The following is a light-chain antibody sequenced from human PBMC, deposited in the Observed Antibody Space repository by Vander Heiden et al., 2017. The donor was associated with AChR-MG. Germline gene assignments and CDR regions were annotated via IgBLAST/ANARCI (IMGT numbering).Light chain of an antibody. CDR3: AAWDDSLLWV. CDR2: SNN. J-gene: IGLJ3*02. V-gene: IGLV1-47*02. Sequence: QSVLIQPPPAPGTAGQRVTVSCSGSSSNIGSNYVSWYQHLPETAPQLLIYSNNQRPSGVPGRFSGSKSGTAASLAIGGLRSEDEADYYCAAWDDSLLWVFGGGTKLTVL. CDR1: SSNIGSNY.